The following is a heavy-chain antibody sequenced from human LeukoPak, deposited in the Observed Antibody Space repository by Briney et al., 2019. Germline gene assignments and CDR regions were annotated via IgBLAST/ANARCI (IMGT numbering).Heavy chain of an antibody. D-gene: IGHD3-10*01. CDR3: AGDLWFGELPSDY. CDR2: IYYSGST. V-gene: IGHV4-59*12. Sequence: SETLSPTCTVSGGSISSYYWSWIRQPPGKGLEWIGYIYYSGSTNYNPSLKSRVTISVDTSKNQFSLKLSSVTAADTAVYYCAGDLWFGELPSDYWGQGTLVTVSS. J-gene: IGHJ4*02. CDR1: GGSISSYY.